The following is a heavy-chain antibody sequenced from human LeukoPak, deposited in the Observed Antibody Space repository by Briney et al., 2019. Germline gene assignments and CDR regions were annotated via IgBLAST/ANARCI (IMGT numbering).Heavy chain of an antibody. CDR3: TTFSDCTSSICYTNY. Sequence: GGSLRLSCAASGFTFSNVWMSWVRQAPGKGLEWVGRIKSKTHGGTTDYAAPVYGRFTVSRDDSKNTLYLQMNSLQTEDTAVYYCTTFSDCTSSICYTNYWGQGTLVTVS. CDR2: IKSKTHGGTT. CDR1: GFTFSNVW. D-gene: IGHD2-2*02. J-gene: IGHJ4*02. V-gene: IGHV3-15*01.